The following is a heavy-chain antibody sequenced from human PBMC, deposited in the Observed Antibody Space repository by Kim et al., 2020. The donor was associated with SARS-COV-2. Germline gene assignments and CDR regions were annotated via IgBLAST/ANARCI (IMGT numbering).Heavy chain of an antibody. CDR2: INHSGST. V-gene: IGHV4-34*01. J-gene: IGHJ4*02. CDR3: ARGLRGTHKDY. Sequence: SETLSLTCAVYGGSFSGYYWSWIRQPPGKGLEWIGEINHSGSTNYNPSLKSRVTISVDTSKNQFSLKLSSVTAADTAVYYCARGLRGTHKDYWGQGTLVTVSS. D-gene: IGHD4-17*01. CDR1: GGSFSGYY.